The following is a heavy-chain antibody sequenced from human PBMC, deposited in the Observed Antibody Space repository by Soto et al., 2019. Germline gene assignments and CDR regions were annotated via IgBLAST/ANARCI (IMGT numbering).Heavy chain of an antibody. V-gene: IGHV1-69*01. J-gene: IGHJ4*02. D-gene: IGHD2-8*02. CDR1: GGTFSSYA. CDR2: IIPIFGTA. CDR3: ARESNGGVPFDY. Sequence: VKVSCKASGGTFSSYAISWVRQAPGQGLEWMGGIIPIFGTANYAQKFQGRVTITADESTSTAYMELSSLRSEDTAVYYCARESNGGVPFDYWGQGTLVTVSS.